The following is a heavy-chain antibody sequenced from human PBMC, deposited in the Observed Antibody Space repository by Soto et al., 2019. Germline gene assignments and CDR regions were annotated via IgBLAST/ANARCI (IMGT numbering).Heavy chain of an antibody. J-gene: IGHJ4*02. Sequence: SETLSLTCSVSGASNIKYYWNWIRQPPGKGLEWMGYIFYSGSPTYNPSLKSRRTISADTSKSRFSLRLASVTAADTAVYYCAIFHSSGYNSLDCWGQGALVTVSS. D-gene: IGHD6-19*01. CDR1: GASNIKYY. CDR2: IFYSGSP. CDR3: AIFHSSGYNSLDC. V-gene: IGHV4-59*03.